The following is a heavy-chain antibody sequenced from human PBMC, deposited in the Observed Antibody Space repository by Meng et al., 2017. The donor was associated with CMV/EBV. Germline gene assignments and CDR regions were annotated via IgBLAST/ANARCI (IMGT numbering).Heavy chain of an antibody. CDR3: ARGDYSNSHDY. CDR1: GYTFTGYY. D-gene: IGHD4-11*01. J-gene: IGHJ4*02. Sequence: ASVKVSCKASGYTFTGYYMHWVRQAPGQGLEWMGWINPNSGGTNYAQKFQGRVTMTRDTSKNQFSLKLSSVTAADTAVYYCARGDYSNSHDYWGQGTLVTVSS. V-gene: IGHV1-2*02. CDR2: INPNSGGT.